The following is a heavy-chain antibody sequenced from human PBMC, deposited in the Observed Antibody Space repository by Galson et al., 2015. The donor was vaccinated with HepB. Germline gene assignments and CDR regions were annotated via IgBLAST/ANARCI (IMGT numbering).Heavy chain of an antibody. J-gene: IGHJ1*01. Sequence: SVKVSCKASGYTFSSYAIHWVRQAPGQGLEWMGRIIPIRGIANYAQKFQGRVTITTDKSTSTAYMELSSLRSEDTAVYYCAREGEGSGYYSAEFFQPWGQGTL. D-gene: IGHD3-22*01. V-gene: IGHV1-69*04. CDR3: AREGEGSGYYSAEFFQP. CDR1: GYTFSSYA. CDR2: IIPIRGIA.